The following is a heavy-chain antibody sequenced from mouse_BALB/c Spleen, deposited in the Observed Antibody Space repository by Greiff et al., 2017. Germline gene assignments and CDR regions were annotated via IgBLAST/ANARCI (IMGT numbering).Heavy chain of an antibody. D-gene: IGHD1-2*01. Sequence: EVQLQESGPELVKPGASVKMSCKASGYTFTSYVMHWVKQKPGQGLEWIGYINPYNDGTKYNEKFKGKATLTSDQSSSTAYMELSSLTSEDSAVYYCARSLPQEGYFDVWGAGTTPTVSS. CDR3: ARSLPQEGYFDV. V-gene: IGHV1-14*01. CDR1: GYTFTSYV. J-gene: IGHJ1*01. CDR2: INPYNDGT.